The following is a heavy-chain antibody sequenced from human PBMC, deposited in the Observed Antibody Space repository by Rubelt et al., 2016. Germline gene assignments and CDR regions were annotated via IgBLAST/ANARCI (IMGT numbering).Heavy chain of an antibody. CDR3: ARSGDSSGYLTY. CDR1: GGSFSGYY. V-gene: IGHV4-34*01. Sequence: QVQLQQWGAGLLKPSETLSLTCAVYGGSFSGYYWSWIRQPPGKGLEWIGEINHSGSTNYNPSLKSRVTISVDTSKNQFSLKLSSVTAADTAVYYCARSGDSSGYLTYWGQGTRVTVSS. J-gene: IGHJ4*02. D-gene: IGHD3-22*01. CDR2: INHSGST.